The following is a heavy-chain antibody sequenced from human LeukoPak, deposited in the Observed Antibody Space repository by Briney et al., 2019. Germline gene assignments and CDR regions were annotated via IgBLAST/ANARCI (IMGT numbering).Heavy chain of an antibody. CDR2: INHSGST. D-gene: IGHD6-13*01. CDR1: GGSFSGYY. Sequence: SETLSLTCAVYGGSFSGYYWSWIRQPPGKGLEWIGEINHSGSTNYIPSLKSRVTISVDTSKNQFSLKLSSVTAADTAVYYCARGISRPRKFDYWGQGTLVTVSS. J-gene: IGHJ4*02. CDR3: ARGISRPRKFDY. V-gene: IGHV4-34*01.